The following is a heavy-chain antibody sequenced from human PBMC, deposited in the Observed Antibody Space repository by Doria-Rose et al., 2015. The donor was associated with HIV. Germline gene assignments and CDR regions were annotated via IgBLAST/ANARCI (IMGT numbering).Heavy chain of an antibody. D-gene: IGHD6-13*01. Sequence: ESGPVLVKPTETLTLTCTVSGVSLSSPGMGVSWIRQPPGKALEWLANIFSDDERSHKTSLKSRLTISRGTSKSQVVLTMTDMDPVDTATYYCARIKSSRWYHKYYFDFWGQGTLVIASA. J-gene: IGHJ4*02. V-gene: IGHV2-26*01. CDR1: GVSLSSPGMG. CDR3: ARIKSSRWYHKYYFDF. CDR2: IFSDDER.